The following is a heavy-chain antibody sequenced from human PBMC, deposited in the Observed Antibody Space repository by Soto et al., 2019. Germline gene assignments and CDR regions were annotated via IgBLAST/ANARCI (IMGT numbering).Heavy chain of an antibody. CDR1: GDSMSSSDYY. J-gene: IGHJ4*02. Sequence: PSETLSLTWAVSGDSMSSSDYYWGWIRQPPGKGLEWIGSIYYSGSTYYNPSLQSRVAISVDTSKNQFSLKLKSVTAADTAIYYCARRTVNIRTFYSGLKTHCFDYWGQGAPVTVSS. CDR2: IYYSGST. D-gene: IGHD6-19*01. CDR3: ARRTVNIRTFYSGLKTHCFDY. V-gene: IGHV4-39*01.